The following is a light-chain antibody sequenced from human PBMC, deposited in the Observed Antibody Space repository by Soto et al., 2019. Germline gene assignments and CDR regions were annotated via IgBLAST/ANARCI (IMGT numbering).Light chain of an antibody. CDR1: QSISSW. CDR3: QQYGAYTT. CDR2: KAS. V-gene: IGKV1-5*03. Sequence: DIQMTQSPSTLSASVGDRVTITCRASQSISSWLAWYQQKPGKAPKLLIYKASSLETGVPSRFSGSGSGTEFTLTISSLQPDDFATYYCQQYGAYTTFGRGTKVEIK. J-gene: IGKJ4*02.